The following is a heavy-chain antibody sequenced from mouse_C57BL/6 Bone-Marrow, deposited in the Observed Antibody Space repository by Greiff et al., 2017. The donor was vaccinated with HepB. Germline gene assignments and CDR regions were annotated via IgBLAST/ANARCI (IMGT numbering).Heavy chain of an antibody. V-gene: IGHV1-61*01. J-gene: IGHJ1*03. CDR3: ARLYGSSYWYFDV. Sequence: QVQLQQPGAELVRPGSSVKLSCKASGYTFTSYWMDWVKQRPGQGLEWIGNIYPSDSETHYNQKFKDKATLTVDKSSSTAYMQLSSLTSEDSAVYSCARLYGSSYWYFDVWGTGTTVTVSS. D-gene: IGHD1-1*01. CDR1: GYTFTSYW. CDR2: IYPSDSET.